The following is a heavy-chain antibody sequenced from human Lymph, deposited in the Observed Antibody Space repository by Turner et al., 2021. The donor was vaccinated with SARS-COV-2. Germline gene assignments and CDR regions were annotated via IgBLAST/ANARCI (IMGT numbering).Heavy chain of an antibody. CDR1: GGTFSTYA. Sequence: QVQLVQSGAEVKKPGSSVKVSCKASGGTFSTYAISWVRQAPGQGLEWLGGTIPIFGIANDAQKFQGRVTITADKFTSTAYMELSSLRSEDTAVYYCARDATGPLGYWGRGTLVTVSS. J-gene: IGHJ4*02. V-gene: IGHV1-69*10. CDR3: ARDATGPLGY. D-gene: IGHD1-1*01. CDR2: TIPIFGIA.